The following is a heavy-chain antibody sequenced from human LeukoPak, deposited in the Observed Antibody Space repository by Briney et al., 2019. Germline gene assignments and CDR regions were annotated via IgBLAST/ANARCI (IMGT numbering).Heavy chain of an antibody. V-gene: IGHV1-8*01. D-gene: IGHD1-1*01. CDR2: MNPNSDNT. Sequence: GASVKVSCKASGYTFTSYDFDWVRQAPGQGLEWMGWMNPNSDNTGYAQKFQDRVTMTRNTSISTVYMELSSLRSEDTAVYYCARESTTGAFDIWGQGTMVTVSS. CDR1: GYTFTSYD. J-gene: IGHJ3*02. CDR3: ARESTTGAFDI.